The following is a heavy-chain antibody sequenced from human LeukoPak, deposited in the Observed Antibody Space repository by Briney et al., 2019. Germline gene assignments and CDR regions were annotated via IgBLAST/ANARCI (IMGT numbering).Heavy chain of an antibody. Sequence: ASVKVSCKASGYSFTTYALHWVRQAPGQRPEWMGWITPGNGNTKYSQKFQGRVAITRDTTASTASLDLSSLRSEDTAVYYCAREAPSSTWSFDNWGQEPWSPSPQ. CDR2: ITPGNGNT. J-gene: IGHJ4*01. D-gene: IGHD6-13*01. CDR1: GYSFTTYA. V-gene: IGHV1-3*01. CDR3: AREAPSSTWSFDN.